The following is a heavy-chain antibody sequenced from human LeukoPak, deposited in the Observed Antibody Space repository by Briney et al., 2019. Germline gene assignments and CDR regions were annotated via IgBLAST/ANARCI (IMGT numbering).Heavy chain of an antibody. J-gene: IGHJ4*02. Sequence: GTAPRLSCATSGFTFRMSGVHWVRQAPGKGREWVALMSSDGIKSYYADSVKGRFTVSRDTSKDIVYLQMNSLSADDTGIYYCAKDHAGSGRAFEYWGQGTLLTVSS. V-gene: IGHV3-30*04. D-gene: IGHD3-10*01. CDR2: MSSDGIKS. CDR3: AKDHAGSGRAFEY. CDR1: GFTFRMSG.